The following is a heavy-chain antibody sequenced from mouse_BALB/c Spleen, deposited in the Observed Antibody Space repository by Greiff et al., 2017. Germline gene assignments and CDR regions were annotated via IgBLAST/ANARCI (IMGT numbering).Heavy chain of an antibody. CDR2: ISSGGSYT. V-gene: IGHV5-9-3*01. CDR3: ARGDGNYEFAY. CDR1: GFTFSSYA. J-gene: IGHJ3*01. Sequence: EVKLVESGGGLVKPGGSLKLSCAASGFTFSSYAMSWVRQTPEKRLEWVATISSGGSYTYYPDSVKGRFTISRDNAKNTLYLQMSSLRSEDTAMYYCARGDGNYEFAYWGQGTLVTVSA. D-gene: IGHD2-1*01.